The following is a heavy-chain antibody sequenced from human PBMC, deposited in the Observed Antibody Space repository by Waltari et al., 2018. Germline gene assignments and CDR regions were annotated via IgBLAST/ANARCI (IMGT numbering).Heavy chain of an antibody. CDR3: AALDTTRTTFYYYFYMDV. J-gene: IGHJ6*03. D-gene: IGHD1-1*01. V-gene: IGHV1-24*01. CDR2: GGPGDGET. CDR1: GDTLTDFS. Sequence: QVQLVQSGAAVKKPGASVKVSCRVSGDTLTDFSMHWVRQAPGKGLEWRGGGGPGDGETVSGPKFRGRLTLTKDTSTETAYMELRNLRSEDTAIYYCAALDTTRTTFYYYFYMDVWGTGTTVTVSS.